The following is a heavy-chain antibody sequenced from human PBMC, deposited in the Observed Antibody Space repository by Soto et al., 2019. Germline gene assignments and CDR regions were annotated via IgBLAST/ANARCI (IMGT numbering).Heavy chain of an antibody. CDR1: GGSISSYY. CDR2: IYYSGST. V-gene: IGHV4-59*08. CDR3: ARHAHRRSTIDYFDY. J-gene: IGHJ4*02. Sequence: QVQLQESGPGLVKPSETLSLTCTVSGGSISSYYWSWIRQPPGKGLEWIGYIYYSGSTNYNPSLKSRVTISVDTSKNQFSLKLSSVTAADTAVYYCARHAHRRSTIDYFDYWGQGTLVTVSS. D-gene: IGHD3-10*01.